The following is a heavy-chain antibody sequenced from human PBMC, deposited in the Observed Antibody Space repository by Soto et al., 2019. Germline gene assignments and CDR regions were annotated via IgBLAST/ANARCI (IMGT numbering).Heavy chain of an antibody. V-gene: IGHV4-59*01. CDR1: GCSIISYY. CDR3: ARGRYGGYNDAFDI. D-gene: IGHD1-26*01. J-gene: IGHJ3*02. CDR2: IYYSGST. Sequence: LETLSLTCTVSGCSIISYYWSWIRQPPGKGLEWIGYIYYSGSTNYNPSLKSRVTISVDTSKNQFSLKLSSVTAADTAVYYCARGRYGGYNDAFDIWGQGTMVTVSS.